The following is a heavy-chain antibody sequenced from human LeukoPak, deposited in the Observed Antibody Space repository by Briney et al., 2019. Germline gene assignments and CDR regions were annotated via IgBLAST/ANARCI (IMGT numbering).Heavy chain of an antibody. CDR1: GDSMSSGAR. J-gene: IGHJ4*02. V-gene: IGHV4-4*02. D-gene: IGHD5-12*01. CDR2: IYHSGST. CDR3: ARRGYSGNEAYFAY. Sequence: PSKTLSLTCTVSGDSMSSGARWSWVRQSPGKGLEWIGEIYHSGSTNYNPSLRGRVTLSVDSSNNHFSLDLSSVTAADTAFYYCARRGYSGNEAYFAYWGQGTLVTVSS.